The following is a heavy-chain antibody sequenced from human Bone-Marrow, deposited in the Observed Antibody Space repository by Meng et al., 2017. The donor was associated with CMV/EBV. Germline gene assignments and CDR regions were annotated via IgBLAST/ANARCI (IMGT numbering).Heavy chain of an antibody. CDR1: GGSFSGYY. V-gene: IGHV4-34*01. J-gene: IGHJ4*02. CDR2: IYHSGST. Sequence: GSLRLSCAVYGGSFSGYYWSWIRQPPGKGLEWIGSIYHSGSTYYNPSLKSRVTISVDTSKNQFSLKLSSVTAADTAVYYCARGLYDYVWGSYRYWGQGTLVTVSS. CDR3: ARGLYDYVWGSYRY. D-gene: IGHD3-16*02.